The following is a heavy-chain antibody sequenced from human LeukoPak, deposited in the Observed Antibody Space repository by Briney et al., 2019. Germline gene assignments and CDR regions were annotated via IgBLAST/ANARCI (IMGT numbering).Heavy chain of an antibody. V-gene: IGHV4-61*02. CDR3: ARYYYDSSGYDVDAFDI. Sequence: PSETLSLTCTVSGGSISSGSYYWSWIRQPAGTGLEWIGRIYTSGSTNYNPSLKSRVTISVDTSKNQFSLKLSSVTAADTAVYYCARYYYDSSGYDVDAFDIWGQGTMGTVSS. D-gene: IGHD3-22*01. J-gene: IGHJ3*02. CDR2: IYTSGST. CDR1: GGSISSGSYY.